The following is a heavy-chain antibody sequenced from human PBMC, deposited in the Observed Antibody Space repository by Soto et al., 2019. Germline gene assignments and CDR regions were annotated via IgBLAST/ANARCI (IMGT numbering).Heavy chain of an antibody. D-gene: IGHD2-15*01. CDR1: GFTFSSYS. V-gene: IGHV3-21*01. CDR2: ISSSSSYI. Sequence: EVQLVESGGGLVKPGGSLRLSCAASGFTFSSYSMNWVRQAPGKGLEWVSSISSSSSYIYYADSVKGRFTISRDNAKNSLYLQMNSLRAEDTAVYYCARDVGIGAWFDPWGQGTLFTVSS. CDR3: ARDVGIGAWFDP. J-gene: IGHJ5*02.